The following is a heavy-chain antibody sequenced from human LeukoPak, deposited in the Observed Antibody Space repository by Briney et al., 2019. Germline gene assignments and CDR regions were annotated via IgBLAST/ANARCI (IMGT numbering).Heavy chain of an antibody. CDR3: AREPYDILTGYSKGYFDY. Sequence: ASVKVSCKAFGYAITGYYIHWVRQAPGQGLEWMGWINPNNGGTNSAQKFQGRVTMTRDTSIGTAYMELSSLRSDDTAVYYCAREPYDILTGYSKGYFDYWGQGSLVAVSS. D-gene: IGHD3-9*01. CDR2: INPNNGGT. V-gene: IGHV1-2*02. CDR1: GYAITGYY. J-gene: IGHJ4*02.